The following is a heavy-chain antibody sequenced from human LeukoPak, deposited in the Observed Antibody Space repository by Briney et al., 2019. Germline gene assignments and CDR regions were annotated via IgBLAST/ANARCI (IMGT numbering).Heavy chain of an antibody. Sequence: ASVKVSCKESGYTFTSYYMHWVRQAPGQGLEWMGIINPSGGSTKYAQKFQGRFTMTRDTSTSTVYMEVGSLTSEDTAVYYCAREGTYDSSGYYIDYWGQGTLVTVSS. J-gene: IGHJ4*02. CDR2: INPSGGST. CDR1: GYTFTSYY. D-gene: IGHD3-22*01. V-gene: IGHV1-46*01. CDR3: AREGTYDSSGYYIDY.